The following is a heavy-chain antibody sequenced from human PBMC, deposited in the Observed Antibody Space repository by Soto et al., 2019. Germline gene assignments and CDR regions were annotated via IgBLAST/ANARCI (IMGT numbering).Heavy chain of an antibody. J-gene: IGHJ4*02. CDR1: GGCISGYY. CDR2: IYYSGTT. Sequence: QVQLQESGPGLVRPSETLSLTCTVSGGCISGYYWSWIRQPPGKGLECIGYIYYSGTTSYNPSLNCRVTMSVDTSKNQFSLTVNSVTAADTAVYYCARESYYGSGATVVAYWGQGTLVTVSS. CDR3: ARESYYGSGATVVAY. V-gene: IGHV4-59*01. D-gene: IGHD3-10*01.